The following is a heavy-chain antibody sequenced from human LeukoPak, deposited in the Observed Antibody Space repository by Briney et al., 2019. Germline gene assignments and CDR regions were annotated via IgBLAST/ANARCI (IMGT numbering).Heavy chain of an antibody. CDR1: GASISSSSYY. D-gene: IGHD1-26*01. Sequence: PSETLSLTCTVSGASISSSSYYWGWIRQPPGKGLEWIGNIHYSGSTYYNPPLKSRVTISVHTPKNQFSLKLSSVTAADTAVYYCARQGGTPDWFDPWGQGTLVTVSS. CDR3: ARQGGTPDWFDP. V-gene: IGHV4-39*01. CDR2: IHYSGST. J-gene: IGHJ5*02.